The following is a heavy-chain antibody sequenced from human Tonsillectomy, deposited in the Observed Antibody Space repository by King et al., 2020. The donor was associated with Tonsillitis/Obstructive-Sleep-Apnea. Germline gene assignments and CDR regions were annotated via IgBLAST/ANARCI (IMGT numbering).Heavy chain of an antibody. J-gene: IGHJ4*02. CDR3: AKDGYSSGWPSIFDY. V-gene: IGHV3-23*04. CDR2: ISDSGGST. D-gene: IGHD6-19*01. Sequence: EVQLVESGGNLVQPGGSLRLSCAASGFTFSSYAMNWVCQAPGKGLEWVSTISDSGGSTYYADSVKGRFTISRDNFKNTLDLQMNSLRAEDTAVYYCAKDGYSSGWPSIFDYWGQGTLVTVSS. CDR1: GFTFSSYA.